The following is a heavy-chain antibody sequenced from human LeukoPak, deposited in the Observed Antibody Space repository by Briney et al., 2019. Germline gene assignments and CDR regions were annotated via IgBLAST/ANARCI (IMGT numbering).Heavy chain of an antibody. Sequence: GGSLRFSCAASGFTFSDYYMSWIRQAPGKGLEWVSYISSSSSYTNYADSVKGRFTISRDNAKNSLYLQMNSLRAEDTAVYYCARDGYGSGSGYYGMDVWGKGTTVTVSS. J-gene: IGHJ6*04. CDR1: GFTFSDYY. CDR2: ISSSSSYT. V-gene: IGHV3-11*06. D-gene: IGHD3-10*01. CDR3: ARDGYGSGSGYYGMDV.